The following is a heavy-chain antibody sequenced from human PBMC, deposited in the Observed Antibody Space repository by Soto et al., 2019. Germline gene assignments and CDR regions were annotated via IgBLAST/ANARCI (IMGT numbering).Heavy chain of an antibody. CDR2: ISYDGRDE. CDR3: ARDSRTDGYKYDYFDY. V-gene: IGHV3-30*04. Sequence: QVQLVESGGGVVQRGRSLRLSCTASGFTFSNYAIHWVRQAPGKGLEWVALISYDGRDEYYADSVKGRFTISRDNSKNTLYLQMYGLRAEDTGMFYCARDSRTDGYKYDYFDYWGQGTLVTVSS. CDR1: GFTFSNYA. D-gene: IGHD5-12*01. J-gene: IGHJ4*02.